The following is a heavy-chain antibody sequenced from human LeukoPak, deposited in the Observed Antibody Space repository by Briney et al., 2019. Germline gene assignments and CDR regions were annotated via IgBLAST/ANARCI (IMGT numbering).Heavy chain of an antibody. D-gene: IGHD1-1*01. CDR1: GGSISSGSYY. CDR2: IYTSGST. CDR3: ARAGDYYYSYMDV. J-gene: IGHJ6*03. Sequence: PSETLSLTCTVSGGSISSGSYYWSWIRQPAGKGLEWIGRIYTSGSTNYNPSLKSRVTISVDTSKNQFSLKLSSVTAADTALYYCARAGDYYYSYMDVWGKGTTVTVSS. V-gene: IGHV4-61*02.